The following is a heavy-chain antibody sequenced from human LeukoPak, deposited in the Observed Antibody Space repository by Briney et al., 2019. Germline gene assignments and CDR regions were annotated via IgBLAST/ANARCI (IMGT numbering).Heavy chain of an antibody. D-gene: IGHD3-3*01. CDR3: ASDEFWSGYSNY. CDR2: ISWNSGSI. Sequence: GGSLRLSCAASGFTFDDYAMPWVRQAPGKGLEWVSGISWNSGSIGYADSVKGRFTISRDNAKNSLYLQMNSLRAEDTALYYCASDEFWSGYSNYWGQGTLVTVSS. J-gene: IGHJ4*02. CDR1: GFTFDDYA. V-gene: IGHV3-9*01.